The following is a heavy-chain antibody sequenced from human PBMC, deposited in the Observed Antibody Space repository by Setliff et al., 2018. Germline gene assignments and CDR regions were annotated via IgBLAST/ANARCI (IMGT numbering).Heavy chain of an antibody. CDR2: INPSGGNT. J-gene: IGHJ4*02. Sequence: ASVKVSCKASGYTFTSYFMHWVRQAPGQGLEWMGIINPSGGNTRYTQKFQGRVAMTRDTSTSTVYMELSSLRSEDTAVHYCARASPPGGSSSGGIDYWGQGTLVTVSS. V-gene: IGHV1-46*01. CDR1: GYTFTSYF. D-gene: IGHD6-6*01. CDR3: ARASPPGGSSSGGIDY.